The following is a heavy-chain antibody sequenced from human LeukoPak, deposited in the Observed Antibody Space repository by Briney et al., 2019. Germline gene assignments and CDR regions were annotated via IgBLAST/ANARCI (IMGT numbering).Heavy chain of an antibody. CDR3: ARDRGIAAAGTGIAPPPASCFDP. J-gene: IGHJ5*02. D-gene: IGHD6-25*01. Sequence: GSSVKVSCKASGGTFSSYAISWVRQAPGQGLEWMGRIIPIFGIANYAQKFQGRVTITADKSTSTAYMELSSLRSEDMAVYYCARDRGIAAAGTGIAPPPASCFDPWGQGTLVTVS. V-gene: IGHV1-69*04. CDR2: IIPIFGIA. CDR1: GGTFSSYA.